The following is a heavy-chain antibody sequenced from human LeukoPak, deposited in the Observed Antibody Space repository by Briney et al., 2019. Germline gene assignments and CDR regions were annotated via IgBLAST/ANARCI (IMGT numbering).Heavy chain of an antibody. V-gene: IGHV4-59*11. CDR3: AREETGTTEYNWFDP. Sequence: PSQTLSLTCTISGGSISSHFFNWIRQPPGKGLEWIGYIDYRVSPKYHPSLKSRVTMSVDTSKNQFSLKLTSVTAADTAIYYCAREETGTTEYNWFDPWGQGTLVTVSS. CDR2: IDYRVSP. D-gene: IGHD1-1*01. J-gene: IGHJ5*02. CDR1: GGSISSHF.